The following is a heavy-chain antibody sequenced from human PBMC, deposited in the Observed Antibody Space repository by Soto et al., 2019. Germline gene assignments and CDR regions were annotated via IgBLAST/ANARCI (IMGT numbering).Heavy chain of an antibody. J-gene: IGHJ4*02. CDR3: AKYRRTDAEGYRLDF. V-gene: IGHV4-59*01. D-gene: IGHD5-12*01. Sequence: SETLSLTCSVSGASINNYYWSWIRQPPGKGLEWIGYVYYTGSTSTKYNPSLQSRVAMSVDSSKNQFSLKLTSMTAADTAIYYCAKYRRTDAEGYRLDFWGPGTLVTVSS. CDR2: VYYTGSTST. CDR1: GASINNYY.